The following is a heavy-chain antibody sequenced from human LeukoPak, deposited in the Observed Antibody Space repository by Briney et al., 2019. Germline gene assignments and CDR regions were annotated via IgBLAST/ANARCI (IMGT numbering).Heavy chain of an antibody. CDR1: GFTFDDYG. Sequence: RPGGSLRLSCAASGFTFDDYGMSWVRQAPGKGLEWVSGINWNGGSTGYADSVKGRFTISRDNAKNSLYLQMNSLRAEDTALYYCARASGYSSSWYGSVYWGQVTLVTVSS. J-gene: IGHJ4*02. CDR2: INWNGGST. CDR3: ARASGYSSSWYGSVY. D-gene: IGHD6-13*01. V-gene: IGHV3-20*04.